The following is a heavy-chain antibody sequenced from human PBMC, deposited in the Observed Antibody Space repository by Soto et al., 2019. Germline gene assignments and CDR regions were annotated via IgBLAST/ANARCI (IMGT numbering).Heavy chain of an antibody. CDR3: AKGAVTSIFGSFDY. J-gene: IGHJ4*02. D-gene: IGHD3-3*01. V-gene: IGHV3-9*01. CDR1: GFTFDDYA. CDR2: ISWNSGNI. Sequence: EVHLVESGGGLVQPGRSLRLSCTASGFTFDDYAMHWVRQVPGKGLEWVSSISWNSGNIVYADSVKGRFTISRDSANNSLYLQMSSLRTEDTALYYCAKGAVTSIFGSFDYWGQGTLVTVSS.